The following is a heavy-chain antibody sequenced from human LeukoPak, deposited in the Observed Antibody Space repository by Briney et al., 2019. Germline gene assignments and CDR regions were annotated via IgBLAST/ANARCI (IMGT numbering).Heavy chain of an antibody. V-gene: IGHV3-53*01. CDR3: ARRAGGYSHPYDY. Sequence: GGSLRLSCAVSVFTVSGNYMSWIRQAPGKGLEWVSLIYSDDTTLYADSVKGRFTISRDISKNTLYLQMSSLRAEDTAVYYCARRAGGYSHPYDYWGQGVLVTVSS. CDR2: IYSDDTT. J-gene: IGHJ4*02. CDR1: VFTVSGNY. D-gene: IGHD4-23*01.